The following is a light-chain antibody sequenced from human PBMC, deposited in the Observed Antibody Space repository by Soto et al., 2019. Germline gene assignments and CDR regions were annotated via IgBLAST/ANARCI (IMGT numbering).Light chain of an antibody. CDR3: CSYAGSRTFV. CDR2: EVS. CDR1: SSDVDTYKY. V-gene: IGLV2-23*02. J-gene: IGLJ3*02. Sequence: QSALTQPASVSGSPGQSITISCTGTSSDVDTYKYVSWYQQHPGKAPKLMIYEVSYRPSGVSDRFSGSKSGNTASLTISGLRAEDEAHYHCCSYAGSRTFVFGGGTKLTVL.